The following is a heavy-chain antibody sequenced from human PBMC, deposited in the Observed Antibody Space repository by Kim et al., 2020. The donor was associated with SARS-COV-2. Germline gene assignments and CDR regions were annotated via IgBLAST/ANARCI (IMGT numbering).Heavy chain of an antibody. J-gene: IGHJ6*03. V-gene: IGHV1-18*01. CDR2: ISAYSGNT. Sequence: ASVKVSCKASGYTFTSYGISWVRQAPGQGLEWMGWISAYSGNTNYAQKLQGRVTMTTDTSTSTAYMDLRSLRSDDTAVYYCARAGGVFDYSYYMDVWGKGTTVTVSS. CDR1: GYTFTSYG. CDR3: ARAGGVFDYSYYMDV. D-gene: IGHD2-8*02.